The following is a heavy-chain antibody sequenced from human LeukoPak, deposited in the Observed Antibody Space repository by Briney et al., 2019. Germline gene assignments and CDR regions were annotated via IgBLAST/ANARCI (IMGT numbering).Heavy chain of an antibody. J-gene: IGHJ4*02. D-gene: IGHD3-22*01. V-gene: IGHV1-69*13. Sequence: GASVKVSCKASGYTFTGYYMHWVRQAPGQGLEWMGGIIPIFGTANYAQKFQGRVTITADESTSTAYMELSSLRSEDTAVYYCATTLYYYDSSGDYFYWGQGTLVTVSS. CDR3: ATTLYYYDSSGDYFY. CDR2: IIPIFGTA. CDR1: GYTFTGYY.